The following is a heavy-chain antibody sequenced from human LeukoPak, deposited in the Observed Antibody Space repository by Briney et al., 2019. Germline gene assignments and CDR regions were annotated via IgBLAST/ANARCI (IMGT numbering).Heavy chain of an antibody. D-gene: IGHD1-1*01. Sequence: GASVKVSCKASGGTFSSYAISWVRQAPGQGLEWMGRIIPILGIANYAQKFQGRVTITADKSTSTAYMELSSLRSEDTAVYYCARARSRTTTTYAFDIWGQGTMVTVSS. J-gene: IGHJ3*02. V-gene: IGHV1-69*04. CDR2: IIPILGIA. CDR1: GGTFSSYA. CDR3: ARARSRTTTTYAFDI.